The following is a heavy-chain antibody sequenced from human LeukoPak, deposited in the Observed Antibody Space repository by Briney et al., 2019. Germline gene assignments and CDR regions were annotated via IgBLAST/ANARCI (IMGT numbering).Heavy chain of an antibody. Sequence: ASVKVSCKASGYTFTGYYMHWVRQATGQGLEWMGWMNPNSGNTGYAQKFQGRVTITRNTSISTAYMELSSLRSEDTAVYYCARGYCTNGVCYYYFDYWGQGTLVTVSS. D-gene: IGHD2-8*01. CDR3: ARGYCTNGVCYYYFDY. V-gene: IGHV1-8*03. CDR1: GYTFTGYY. J-gene: IGHJ4*02. CDR2: MNPNSGNT.